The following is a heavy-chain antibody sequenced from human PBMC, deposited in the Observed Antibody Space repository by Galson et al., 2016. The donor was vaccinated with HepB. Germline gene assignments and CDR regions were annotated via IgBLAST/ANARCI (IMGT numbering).Heavy chain of an antibody. CDR3: ARAPDSAWHVFDY. Sequence: SLRLSCAASGFTFNSYPIHWVRQAPGKGLEWVAVISYNGNNEFYGGSVKGRFTISRDNSKNTLYLQMNSLRPEDTAIYYCARAPDSAWHVFDYWGQGVLVTVSS. J-gene: IGHJ4*02. D-gene: IGHD6-19*01. CDR2: ISYNGNNE. CDR1: GFTFNSYP. V-gene: IGHV3-30-3*01.